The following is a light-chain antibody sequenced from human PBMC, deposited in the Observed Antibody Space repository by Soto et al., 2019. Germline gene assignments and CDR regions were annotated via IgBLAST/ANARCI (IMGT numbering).Light chain of an antibody. V-gene: IGKV1-5*01. CDR2: DAS. J-gene: IGKJ1*01. CDR1: QSISSW. Sequence: DIQMTQSPSTLSASVGDRVTITCRASQSISSWLAWYQQKPGKAPKLLIYDASSLQSGVPSRFSGSGSGTEFTLTSSSLQPDDFATYYCQQPWTFGQGNKVEIK. CDR3: QQPWT.